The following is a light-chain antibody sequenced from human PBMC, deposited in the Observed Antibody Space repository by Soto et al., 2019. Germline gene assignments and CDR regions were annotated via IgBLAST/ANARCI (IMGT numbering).Light chain of an antibody. CDR3: QQSNNYPWT. V-gene: IGKV1-5*03. CDR2: EAA. Sequence: DIQMTQSPSTLSASVGDRVTITCRASQYIHNYLAWYQQKPGEAPKLLIYEAANLESGVPSRFSGSGTGTDLTLTISSLQPDDFATYYCQQSNNYPWTFGQGTRVEI. CDR1: QYIHNY. J-gene: IGKJ1*01.